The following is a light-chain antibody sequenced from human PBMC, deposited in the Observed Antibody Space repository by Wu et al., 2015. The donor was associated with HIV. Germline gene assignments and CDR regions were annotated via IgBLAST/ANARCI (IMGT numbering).Light chain of an antibody. CDR3: QQYGRSPXFT. CDR1: QSVASF. Sequence: EIVLTQFPATLSLSPGERATLSCRASQSVASFLAWYQQKPGQAPRLLIYDASNRATGIPARFSGSGSGTDFTLSISRLEPEDSAVYYCQQYGRSPXFTFGLGPKWRS. J-gene: IGKJ3*01. CDR2: DAS. V-gene: IGKV3-11*01.